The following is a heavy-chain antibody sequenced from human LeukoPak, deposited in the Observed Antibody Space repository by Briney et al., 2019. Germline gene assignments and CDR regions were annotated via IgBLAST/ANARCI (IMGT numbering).Heavy chain of an antibody. CDR3: ASVTWDRSGWCSPELRFDP. D-gene: IGHD6-19*01. V-gene: IGHV1-18*01. CDR1: GYTFTSYG. Sequence: ASVKVSCKASGYTFTSYGISWVRQAPGQGLEWMGWISAYNGNTNYAQKLQGRVTMTTDTSTSTAYMELRSLRSDDTAVYYCASVTWDRSGWCSPELRFDPWGQGTLVTVSS. CDR2: ISAYNGNT. J-gene: IGHJ5*02.